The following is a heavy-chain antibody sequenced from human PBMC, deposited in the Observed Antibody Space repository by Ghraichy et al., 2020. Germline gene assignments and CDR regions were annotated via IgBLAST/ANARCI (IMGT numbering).Heavy chain of an antibody. CDR2: ISGSGATT. D-gene: IGHD3-10*01. J-gene: IGHJ4*02. CDR1: GFTFSSDA. Sequence: GESLNISCAASGFTFSSDAMNWVRQAPGKRLEWFSFISGSGATTHYADSVKGRFTISRDNSKNTLYLQMSGLRAEDTAVYYCAKPDTSYHGLGTYFPFAYWGQGTLGTVSS. V-gene: IGHV3-23*01. CDR3: AKPDTSYHGLGTYFPFAY.